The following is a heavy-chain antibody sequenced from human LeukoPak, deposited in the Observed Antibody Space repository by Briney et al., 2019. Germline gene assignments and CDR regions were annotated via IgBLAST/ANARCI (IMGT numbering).Heavy chain of an antibody. V-gene: IGHV3-48*03. CDR3: AREKARRAAGTGAFDI. Sequence: PGGSLRLSCAASGFTFSSYAMSWVRQAPGKGLEWVSYISSSGSTIYYADSVKGRFTISRDNAKNSLYLQMNSLRAEDTAAYYCAREKARRAAGTGAFDIWGQGTMVTVSS. J-gene: IGHJ3*02. CDR2: ISSSGSTI. D-gene: IGHD6-13*01. CDR1: GFTFSSYA.